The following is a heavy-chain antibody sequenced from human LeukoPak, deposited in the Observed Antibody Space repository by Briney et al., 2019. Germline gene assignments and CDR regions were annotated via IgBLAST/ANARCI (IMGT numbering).Heavy chain of an antibody. J-gene: IGHJ1*01. Sequence: GGSLRLSCAASGFTFSSYSMNWVRQAPGKGLEWVSSISSSSSYIYYADSVKGRFTISRDNAKNSLYLQMNSLRAEDTAVYYCARSTRRDTEVALAEYFQHWGQGTLVTVSS. CDR2: ISSSSSYI. D-gene: IGHD5-18*01. CDR3: ARSTRRDTEVALAEYFQH. V-gene: IGHV3-21*04. CDR1: GFTFSSYS.